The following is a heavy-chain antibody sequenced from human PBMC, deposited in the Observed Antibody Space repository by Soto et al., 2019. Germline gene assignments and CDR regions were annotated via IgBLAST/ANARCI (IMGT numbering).Heavy chain of an antibody. D-gene: IGHD5-12*01. CDR1: GYSISSGYY. Sequence: SETLSHTCGVSGYSISSGYYWGLVRQPPGKGLEWIGSIYHSGSTYYNPSLKSRVTISVDTSKNQFSLKLSSVTAADTAVYYCARDSPLGSTIDYWGQGTLVTVSS. CDR3: ARDSPLGSTIDY. V-gene: IGHV4-38-2*02. CDR2: IYHSGST. J-gene: IGHJ4*02.